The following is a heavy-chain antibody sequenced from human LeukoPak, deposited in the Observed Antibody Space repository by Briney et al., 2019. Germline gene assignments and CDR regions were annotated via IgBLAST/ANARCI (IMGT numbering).Heavy chain of an antibody. CDR3: AREYYGSGGYSLRFDY. D-gene: IGHD3-10*01. CDR2: ISAYNGNA. V-gene: IGHV1-18*01. J-gene: IGHJ4*02. Sequence: ASVKVSCKASGYTFTSYGISWVRQAPGQGLEWMGWISAYNGNANYAQKLQGRVTMTTDTSTSTAYMELRSLRSDDTAVYYCAREYYGSGGYSLRFDYWGQGTLVTVSS. CDR1: GYTFTSYG.